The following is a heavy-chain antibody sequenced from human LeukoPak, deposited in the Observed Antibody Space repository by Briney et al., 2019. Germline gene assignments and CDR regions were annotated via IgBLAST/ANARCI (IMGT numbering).Heavy chain of an antibody. V-gene: IGHV1-2*02. D-gene: IGHD6-19*01. Sequence: ASVKVSCTASGYTFTGYYMHWVRQAPGQGLEWMGWINPNSGGTNYAQKFQGRVTMTRDTSISTAYMELSRLRSDDTAVYYCAASSGWYVGTFDYWGQGTLVTVSS. CDR2: INPNSGGT. CDR3: AASSGWYVGTFDY. J-gene: IGHJ4*02. CDR1: GYTFTGYY.